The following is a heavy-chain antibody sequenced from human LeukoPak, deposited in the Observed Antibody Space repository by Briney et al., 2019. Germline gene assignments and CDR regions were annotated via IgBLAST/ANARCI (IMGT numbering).Heavy chain of an antibody. V-gene: IGHV4-30-2*01. CDR2: IYHSGST. Sequence: SETLSLTCAVSGGSISSGGYSWSWIRQPPGKGLEWIGYIYHSGSTYYNPSLKSRVTISVDRSKNQFSLKLSSVTAADTAVYYCARGVVRGVGFDYWGQGTLVTVSS. J-gene: IGHJ4*02. D-gene: IGHD3-10*01. CDR1: GGSISSGGYS. CDR3: ARGVVRGVGFDY.